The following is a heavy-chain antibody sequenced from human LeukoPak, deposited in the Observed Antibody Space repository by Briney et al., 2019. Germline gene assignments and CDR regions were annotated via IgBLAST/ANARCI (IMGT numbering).Heavy chain of an antibody. D-gene: IGHD3-10*01. Sequence: GGSLRLSCAASGFTVSSNYMSWVRQAPGKGPEWVSVIYSGGSTYYADSVKGRFTISRDNSKNTLYLQMNSLRAEDTAVYYCASPELPPTGYYYYYYMDVWGKGTTVTVSS. J-gene: IGHJ6*03. CDR3: ASPELPPTGYYYYYYMDV. V-gene: IGHV3-66*02. CDR1: GFTVSSNY. CDR2: IYSGGST.